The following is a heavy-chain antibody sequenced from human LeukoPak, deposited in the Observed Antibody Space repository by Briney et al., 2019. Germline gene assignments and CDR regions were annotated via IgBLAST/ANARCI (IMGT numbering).Heavy chain of an antibody. Sequence: SETLSLTCTVSGGSISSYYWSWIRQPPGKGLEWIGYIYYSGSTNYNPSLKSRVTISVDTSKNQFSLKLSSVTAADTAVYYCARGEGELSTNFVYWGQGTLVTVSP. CDR2: IYYSGST. V-gene: IGHV4-59*01. J-gene: IGHJ4*02. CDR1: GGSISSYY. CDR3: ARGEGELSTNFVY. D-gene: IGHD3-16*02.